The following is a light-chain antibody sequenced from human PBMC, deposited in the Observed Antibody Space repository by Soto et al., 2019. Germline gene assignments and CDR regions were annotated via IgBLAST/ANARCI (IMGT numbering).Light chain of an antibody. CDR3: SSYTSSSKLAV. J-gene: IGLJ1*01. CDR1: SSDVGGYNY. Sequence: QSVLTQPASVSGSPGQSITIFCTGTSSDVGGYNYVSWYQQHPGSAPKLMIYDVSSRPSGVSNRFSGSKSGNTASLTISVLQAEDDADYYCSSYTSSSKLAVFGSGTKVTVL. CDR2: DVS. V-gene: IGLV2-14*03.